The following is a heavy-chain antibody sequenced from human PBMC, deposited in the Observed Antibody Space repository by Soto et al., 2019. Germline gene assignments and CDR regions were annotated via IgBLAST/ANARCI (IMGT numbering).Heavy chain of an antibody. V-gene: IGHV4-61*01. Sequence: PSETLSLTCTVSGGSVSSGSYYWSWIRQPPGKGLEWIGYIYYSGRTNYNPSLKSRDTISLDTSTNQFSLKLSSVTAADTAVYYCARIHYYDTTPTFDYWGQGTLVTVSS. J-gene: IGHJ4*02. D-gene: IGHD3-22*01. CDR3: ARIHYYDTTPTFDY. CDR2: IYYSGRT. CDR1: GGSVSSGSYY.